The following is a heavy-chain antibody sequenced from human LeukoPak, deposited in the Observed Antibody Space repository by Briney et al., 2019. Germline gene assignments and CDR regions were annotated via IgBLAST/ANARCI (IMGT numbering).Heavy chain of an antibody. V-gene: IGHV1-2*02. CDR2: INPNGGGT. Sequence: GASVKVSCKASGYTFTGYYMHWVRQTPGQGLEWVGWINPNGGGTNYAQKFQGRDTLTRDTSITTAYLEVTRLESDDTAIYFCARENNSGWYRKAAFDYWGQGALVTVTS. J-gene: IGHJ4*02. CDR3: ARENNSGWYRKAAFDY. D-gene: IGHD6-19*01. CDR1: GYTFTGYY.